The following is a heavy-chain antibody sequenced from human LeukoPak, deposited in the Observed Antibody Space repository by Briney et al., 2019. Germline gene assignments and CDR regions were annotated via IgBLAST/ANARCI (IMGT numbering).Heavy chain of an antibody. V-gene: IGHV4-39*01. D-gene: IGHD3-10*01. CDR2: IYYSGST. Sequence: SETLSLTCTVSGGSISSSSYYWGWIRQPPGKGLEWIGSIYYSGSTYYNPSLKSRVTISVDTSKNQFSLKLSSVTAADTAMYYCARNLYRGIDPSRVDYWGQGTLVTVSS. CDR3: ARNLYRGIDPSRVDY. CDR1: GGSISSSSYY. J-gene: IGHJ4*02.